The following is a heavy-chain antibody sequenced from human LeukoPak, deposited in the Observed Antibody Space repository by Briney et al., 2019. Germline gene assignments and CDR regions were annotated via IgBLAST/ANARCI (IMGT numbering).Heavy chain of an antibody. CDR3: ATAGITGTTYYYYMDV. CDR1: VGTFSNYA. J-gene: IGHJ6*03. CDR2: IIPIFGIA. D-gene: IGHD1-14*01. V-gene: IGHV1-69*13. Sequence: SVTVSFKASVGTFSNYAISWVRQAPGQGREWMGGIIPIFGIANYAQKFQGRVTITPDESTSTAYMELSSLRSGDTGGYYCATAGITGTTYYYYMDVWGKGTTVTVSS.